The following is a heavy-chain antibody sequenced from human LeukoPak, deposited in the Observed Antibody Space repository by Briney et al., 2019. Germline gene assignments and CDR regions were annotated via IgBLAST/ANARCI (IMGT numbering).Heavy chain of an antibody. Sequence: SETLSLTCTVSGGSISSSSYYWGWIRQPPGKGLEWIGSIYYSGSTNYNPSLKSRVTISVDTSKNQFSLKLSSVTAADTAVYYCARGPAMVRGVSSRRYYGMDVWGQGTTVTVSS. V-gene: IGHV4-39*07. CDR3: ARGPAMVRGVSSRRYYGMDV. CDR2: IYYSGST. D-gene: IGHD3-10*01. CDR1: GGSISSSSYY. J-gene: IGHJ6*02.